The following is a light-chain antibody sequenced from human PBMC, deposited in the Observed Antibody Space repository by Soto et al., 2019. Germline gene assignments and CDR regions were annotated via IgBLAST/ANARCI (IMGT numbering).Light chain of an antibody. CDR1: QNISSY. Sequence: IVLTQSPATLSLSPGDRATLSCRASQNISSYLIWYQQKPGQAPRLLMYDVSNRATGLPARFSGSGSGTDFTLTISSLEPEDLAVYYCQQRSNWPRTFGQGTKVEIK. J-gene: IGKJ1*01. V-gene: IGKV3-11*01. CDR3: QQRSNWPRT. CDR2: DVS.